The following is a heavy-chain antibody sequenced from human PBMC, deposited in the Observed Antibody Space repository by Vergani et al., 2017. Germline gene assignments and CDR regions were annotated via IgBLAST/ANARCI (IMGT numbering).Heavy chain of an antibody. V-gene: IGHV4-34*01. Sequence: QVQLQESGPGLVKPSETLSLTCTVSGGSISSYYWSWIRQPPGKGLEWIGEINHSGSTNYNPSLKSRVTISVDTSKNQFSLKLSSVTAADTAVYYCARGRSYYDFWSGYGNYFDYWGQGTLVTVSS. CDR3: ARGRSYYDFWSGYGNYFDY. CDR1: GGSISSYY. J-gene: IGHJ4*02. CDR2: INHSGST. D-gene: IGHD3-3*01.